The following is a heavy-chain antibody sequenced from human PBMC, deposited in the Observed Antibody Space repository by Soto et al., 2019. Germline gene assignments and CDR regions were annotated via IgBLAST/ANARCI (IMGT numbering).Heavy chain of an antibody. CDR1: GFSFSSYA. V-gene: IGHV3-33*06. Sequence: QEQLVESGGGVVQPGRSLRLSCAASGFSFSSYAMHWVRQAPGKGLEWVALIWHDGSTTSYADSVKGRFTISRDNSKNTLYLQMNSLRVEDTAVYYCAKAIENYSTGYYKPFYYFGVDVWGQGTTVTVSS. D-gene: IGHD3-22*01. CDR2: IWHDGSTT. J-gene: IGHJ6*02. CDR3: AKAIENYSTGYYKPFYYFGVDV.